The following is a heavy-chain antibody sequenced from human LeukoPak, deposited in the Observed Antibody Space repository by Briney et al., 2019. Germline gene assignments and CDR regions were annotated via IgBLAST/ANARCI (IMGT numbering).Heavy chain of an antibody. Sequence: SETLSLTGTVSGFSISSGYYWGWIRQPPGKGLEWIGSIHHSGSTYYNPSLKSRVTISVDTSKNQFSLKLSSVTAADTAVYYCARHSDDGPDAFDIWGQGTMVTVSS. J-gene: IGHJ3*02. D-gene: IGHD5-24*01. CDR2: IHHSGST. V-gene: IGHV4-38-2*02. CDR1: GFSISSGYY. CDR3: ARHSDDGPDAFDI.